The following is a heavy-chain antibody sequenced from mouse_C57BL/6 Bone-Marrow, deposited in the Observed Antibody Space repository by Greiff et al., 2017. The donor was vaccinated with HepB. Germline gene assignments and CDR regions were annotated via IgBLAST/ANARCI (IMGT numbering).Heavy chain of an antibody. Sequence: EVQLVESGGGLVQPGGSLKLSCAASGFTFSDYYMYWVRQTPEKRLEWVAYISNGGGSTYYPDTVKGRFTISRDNAKNTLYLQMSRLKSEDTAMYYCARHPITTVVATGAMDYWGQGTSVTVSS. CDR1: GFTFSDYY. CDR2: ISNGGGST. V-gene: IGHV5-12*01. CDR3: ARHPITTVVATGAMDY. D-gene: IGHD1-1*01. J-gene: IGHJ4*01.